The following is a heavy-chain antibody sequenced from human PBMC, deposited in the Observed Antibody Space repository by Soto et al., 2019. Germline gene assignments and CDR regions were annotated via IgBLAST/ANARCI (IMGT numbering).Heavy chain of an antibody. CDR3: AKPPGFMMTYEGGIATARAVDS. Sequence: EVQLLESGGGVVQTGGSLRLSCAASGFTFKSYVMSWVRQAPGKGLEWVSAISGSGATTYYTDSVKGRFAISRDNSKNTLYLQMNSLRAEDTAVYCCAKPPGFMMTYEGGIATARAVDSWGQGTLVTVSS. D-gene: IGHD3-16*01. J-gene: IGHJ4*02. CDR2: ISGSGATT. V-gene: IGHV3-23*01. CDR1: GFTFKSYV.